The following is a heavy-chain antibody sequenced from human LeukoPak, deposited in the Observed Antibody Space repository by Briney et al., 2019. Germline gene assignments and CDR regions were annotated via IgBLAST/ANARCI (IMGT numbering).Heavy chain of an antibody. Sequence: GASVKVSCKASGYTFTSYDINWVRQATEQGLEWMGWMKPNSGNTDYAQRFQGRVTITRNTSISTAFMELSSLRSEDTAVYYCTRGRPVLSHFDYWGQGTLVTVSS. CDR3: TRGRPVLSHFDY. J-gene: IGHJ4*02. D-gene: IGHD2-8*01. CDR2: MKPNSGNT. CDR1: GYTFTSYD. V-gene: IGHV1-8*03.